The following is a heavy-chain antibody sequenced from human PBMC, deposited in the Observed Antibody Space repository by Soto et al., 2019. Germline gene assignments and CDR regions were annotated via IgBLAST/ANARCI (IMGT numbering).Heavy chain of an antibody. D-gene: IGHD6-6*01. CDR2: IYYSGTT. J-gene: IGHJ4*02. Sequence: SQTLSLTCTVSGGSISSTSYYWGWIRQPPGEGLEWIGSIYYSGTTYYNPSLKSRVTISVDTSKNQFSLRLSSVTAADTAVYYCARQVHEAAARTGGFDSWGQGTLVTLSS. CDR1: GGSISSTSYY. CDR3: ARQVHEAAARTGGFDS. V-gene: IGHV4-39*01.